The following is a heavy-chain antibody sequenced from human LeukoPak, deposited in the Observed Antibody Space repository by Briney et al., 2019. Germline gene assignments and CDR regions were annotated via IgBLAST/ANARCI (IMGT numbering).Heavy chain of an antibody. D-gene: IGHD6-19*01. V-gene: IGHV3-30*02. J-gene: IGHJ3*02. CDR2: IRYDGSNK. CDR1: GFTFSSYG. Sequence: GGSLRLSCAASGFTFSSYGMHWVRQAPGKGLEWVAFIRYDGSNKYYADSVKGRFTISRDNSKNTLYLQMNSLRAEDTAVYYCVRKRASRQWLAPLGVNGAFDIWGQGTMVTVSS. CDR3: VRKRASRQWLAPLGVNGAFDI.